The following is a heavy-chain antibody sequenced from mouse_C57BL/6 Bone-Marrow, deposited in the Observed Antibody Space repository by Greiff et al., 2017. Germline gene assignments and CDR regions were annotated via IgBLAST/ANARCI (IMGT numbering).Heavy chain of an antibody. D-gene: IGHD1-1*01. CDR1: GYTFTSYW. CDR2: IHPNSGST. Sequence: VKLQQPGAELVKPGASVKLSCKASGYTFTSYWMHWVKQRPGQGLEWIGMIHPNSGSTNYNEKFKSKATLTVDKSSSTAYMQLSSLTSEDSAVYYVASLVFNTVVEGDWGQGTTLTVSS. V-gene: IGHV1-64*01. CDR3: ASLVFNTVVEGD. J-gene: IGHJ2*01.